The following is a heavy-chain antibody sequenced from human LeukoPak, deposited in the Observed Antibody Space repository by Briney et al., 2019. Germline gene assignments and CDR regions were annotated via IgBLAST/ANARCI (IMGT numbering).Heavy chain of an antibody. Sequence: VASVKVSCTVSGSSLSELSLYWVRQAPGKGLEWMGGFDVIDSETFYAQKFQGRVTMTEDSSTDTAYMGLRSLTFDDTALYYCAAGRPYSLLDYWGQGTLVTVSS. CDR1: GSSLSELS. CDR2: FDVIDSET. CDR3: AAGRPYSLLDY. V-gene: IGHV1-24*01. J-gene: IGHJ4*02. D-gene: IGHD5-18*01.